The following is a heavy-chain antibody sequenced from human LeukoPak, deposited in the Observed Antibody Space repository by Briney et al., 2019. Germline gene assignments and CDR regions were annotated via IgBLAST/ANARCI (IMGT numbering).Heavy chain of an antibody. CDR2: ISGSGGTT. CDR3: AKDRAKLGSPIAIPGY. Sequence: GGSLRLSCAASGFTFNNYAMSWVRQAPGKGLEWVSAISGSGGTTYYADSVKDRFTFSRDNSKNTLYLQMNSLRAEDTAVYYCAKDRAKLGSPIAIPGYWGQGTLVTVSS. V-gene: IGHV3-23*01. CDR1: GFTFNNYA. J-gene: IGHJ4*02. D-gene: IGHD3-16*02.